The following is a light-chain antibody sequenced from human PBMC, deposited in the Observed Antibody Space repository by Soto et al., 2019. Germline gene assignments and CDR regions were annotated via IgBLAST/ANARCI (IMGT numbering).Light chain of an antibody. CDR2: EVN. Sequence: QSALTQPASVSASPGQSITISCTGTSSDVGGYTYVSWYQQHPGQAHKLIMYEVNTRPSGVSNHFCGSKSGNTASLTISGLQPEDEADYYCTYYTSRNTDFVGSGSTLTVL. J-gene: IGLJ1*01. V-gene: IGLV2-14*01. CDR1: SSDVGGYTY. CDR3: TYYTSRNTDF.